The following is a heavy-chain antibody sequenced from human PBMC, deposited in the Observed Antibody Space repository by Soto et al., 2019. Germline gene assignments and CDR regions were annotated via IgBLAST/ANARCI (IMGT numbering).Heavy chain of an antibody. CDR1: GFSLSTSGVG. D-gene: IGHD3-10*01. CDR2: IYWDDDK. J-gene: IGHJ2*01. CDR3: ARPYYFGSERLYWYVDL. Sequence: QITLKESGPTLVKPTQTLTLTCTFSGFSLSTSGVGVGWIRQPPGKALEWLAFIYWDDDKRYSPSLKSRLTLTTDISKNQVVLTMTNMDPVDTATYYCARPYYFGSERLYWYVDLGGRGTLVTVSS. V-gene: IGHV2-5*02.